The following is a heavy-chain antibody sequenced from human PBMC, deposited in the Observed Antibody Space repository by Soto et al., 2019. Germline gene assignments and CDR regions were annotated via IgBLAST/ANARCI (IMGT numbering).Heavy chain of an antibody. CDR2: ISAYNGNT. D-gene: IGHD3-22*01. J-gene: IGHJ4*02. CDR3: ARVYPATYYYDSSGFDY. V-gene: IGHV1-18*01. Sequence: ASVKVSCKASRCTVTRYGVSWVSQAPGQGLEWMGWISAYNGNTNYAQKLQGRVTMTTDTSTSTAYMELRSLRSDDTAVYYCARVYPATYYYDSSGFDYWGQGTLVTVSS. CDR1: RCTVTRYG.